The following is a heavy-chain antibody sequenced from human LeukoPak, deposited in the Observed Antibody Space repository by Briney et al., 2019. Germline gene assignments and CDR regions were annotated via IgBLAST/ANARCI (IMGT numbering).Heavy chain of an antibody. V-gene: IGHV3-30*03. J-gene: IGHJ3*02. CDR2: ISYDGSNK. CDR3: ARDLGDIVVVVAANHDAFDI. Sequence: PGRSLRLSCAASGFTFSSYGMHWVRQAPGKGLEGVAVISYDGSNKYYADSVKGRFTISRDNSKNTLYLQMNSLRAEDTAVYYCARDLGDIVVVVAANHDAFDIWGQGTMVTVSS. CDR1: GFTFSSYG. D-gene: IGHD2-15*01.